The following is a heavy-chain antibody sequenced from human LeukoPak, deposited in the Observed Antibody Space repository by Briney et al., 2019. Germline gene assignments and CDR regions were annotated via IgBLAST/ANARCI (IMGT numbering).Heavy chain of an antibody. D-gene: IGHD1-26*01. Sequence: GASVKVSCKASGYTFTSYYTHWVRQAPGQGLEWMGWISAYNGNTNYAQKLQGRVTMTTDTSTSTAYMELRSLRSDDTAVYYCAREWELAQFDYWGQGTLVTVSS. J-gene: IGHJ4*02. CDR3: AREWELAQFDY. CDR2: ISAYNGNT. CDR1: GYTFTSYY. V-gene: IGHV1-18*04.